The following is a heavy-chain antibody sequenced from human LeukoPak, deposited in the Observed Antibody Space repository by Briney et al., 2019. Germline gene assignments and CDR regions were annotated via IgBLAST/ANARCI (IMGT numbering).Heavy chain of an antibody. J-gene: IGHJ6*03. CDR2: ISGSGVNT. Sequence: GGSLRLSCAASGFTFSSFAMSWVRQTPGKGLEWVSAISGSGVNTYYAESVKGRFTISRDNSRDTLYLQMNSLRAEDTAVYYCARDWDDYYYYYMDVWGKGTTVTVSS. CDR1: GFTFSSFA. CDR3: ARDWDDYYYYYMDV. D-gene: IGHD1-26*01. V-gene: IGHV3-23*01.